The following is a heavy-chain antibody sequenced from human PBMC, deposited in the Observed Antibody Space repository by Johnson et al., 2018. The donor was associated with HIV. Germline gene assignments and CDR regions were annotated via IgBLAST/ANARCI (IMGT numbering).Heavy chain of an antibody. Sequence: VQLVESGGGLVQRGGSLRLSCEASGFTLGSYDMHWVRQAAGKGLEWVSVIYSGGSTYYADSVKGRFTISKDNSRNTLFLHMNSLRADDTAVYYCAIGRGEFPRHAFDIWGQGTMVTVSS. CDR1: GFTLGSYD. CDR3: AIGRGEFPRHAFDI. V-gene: IGHV3-66*01. D-gene: IGHD3-10*01. J-gene: IGHJ3*02. CDR2: IYSGGST.